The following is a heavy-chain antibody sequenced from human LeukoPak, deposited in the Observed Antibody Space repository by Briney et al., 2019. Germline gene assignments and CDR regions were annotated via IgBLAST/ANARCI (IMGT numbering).Heavy chain of an antibody. CDR1: GGSISNYY. V-gene: IGHV4-59*08. Sequence: PSETLSLTCTVSGGSISNYYWSWIRQPPGKGLEWIGHIYYGGATKYNPSLKSRITISVGTSKNQFSLMLSSVTAADTAVYYCARFGITVVRGGKYYFDYWGQGTLVTVSS. CDR3: ARFGITVVRGGKYYFDY. J-gene: IGHJ4*02. D-gene: IGHD3-10*01. CDR2: IYYGGAT.